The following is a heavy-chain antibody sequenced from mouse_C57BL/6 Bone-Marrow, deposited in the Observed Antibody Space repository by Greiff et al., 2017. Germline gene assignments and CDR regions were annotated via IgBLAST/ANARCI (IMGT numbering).Heavy chain of an antibody. J-gene: IGHJ3*01. V-gene: IGHV1-81*01. CDR1: GYTFTSYG. Sequence: VQLQESGAELARPGASVKLSCKASGYTFTSYGISWVKQRTGQGLEWIGEIYPRSGNTYYNEKFKGKATLTADKSSSTAYMELRSLTSEDSAVYFGARSDRFAYWGQGTLVTVSA. CDR3: ARSDRFAY. CDR2: IYPRSGNT.